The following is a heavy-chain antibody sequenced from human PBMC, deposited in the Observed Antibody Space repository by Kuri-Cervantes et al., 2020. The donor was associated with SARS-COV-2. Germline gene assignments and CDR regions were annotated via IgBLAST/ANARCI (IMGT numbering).Heavy chain of an antibody. J-gene: IGHJ5*02. Sequence: ASVKVSCKVSGYTLTELSMHWVRQAPGKGLEWMGGFDPKDGETIYAQKFQGRVTMTEDTSTDTAYMELSSLRSEDTAVYYCATGPPFLEWHNWFDPWGQGTLVTVSS. CDR3: ATGPPFLEWHNWFDP. CDR1: GYTLTELS. CDR2: FDPKDGET. D-gene: IGHD3-3*02. V-gene: IGHV1-24*01.